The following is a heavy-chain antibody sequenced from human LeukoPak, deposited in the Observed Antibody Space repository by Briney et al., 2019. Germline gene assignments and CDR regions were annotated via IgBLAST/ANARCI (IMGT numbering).Heavy chain of an antibody. V-gene: IGHV4-59*01. D-gene: IGHD2-2*01. CDR2: IYYSGST. CDR3: ARAVVVPAANGGWFDP. CDR1: GGSISSCY. Sequence: SETLSLTCTVSGGSISSCYWSWIRQPPGKGLEWIGYIYYSGSTNYNPSLKSRVTISVDTSKNQFSLKLSSVTAADTAVYYCARAVVVPAANGGWFDPWGQGTLVTVSS. J-gene: IGHJ5*02.